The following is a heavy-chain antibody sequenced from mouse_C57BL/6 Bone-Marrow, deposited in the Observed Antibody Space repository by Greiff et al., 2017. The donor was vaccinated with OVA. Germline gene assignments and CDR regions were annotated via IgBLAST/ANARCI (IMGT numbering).Heavy chain of an antibody. Sequence: EVKLVESGGGLVQPGGSLSLSCAASGFTFTDYYMSWVRQPPGKALEWLGFIRNKANGYTTEYSASVKGRFTISRDNSQSILYLQMNALRAEDSATYYCARLHYYGSSYGYFDYWGQGTTLTVSS. CDR1: GFTFTDYY. V-gene: IGHV7-3*01. D-gene: IGHD1-1*01. J-gene: IGHJ2*01. CDR3: ARLHYYGSSYGYFDY. CDR2: IRNKANGYTT.